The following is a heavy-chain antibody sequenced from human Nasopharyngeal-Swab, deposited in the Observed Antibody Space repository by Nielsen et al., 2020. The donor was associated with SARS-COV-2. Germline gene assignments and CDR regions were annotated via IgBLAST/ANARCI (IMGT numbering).Heavy chain of an antibody. D-gene: IGHD3-3*01. CDR3: TRQPPILYDRDFDY. J-gene: IGHJ4*02. V-gene: IGHV3-73*01. Sequence: GSLRLSCAASGFTFSGSAMHWVRQASGKGLEWVGRIRSKANSYATAYAASVKGRFTISRDDSKNTAYLQMNSLKTEDTAVYYCTRQPPILYDRDFDYWDQGTLVTVSS. CDR1: GFTFSGSA. CDR2: IRSKANSYAT.